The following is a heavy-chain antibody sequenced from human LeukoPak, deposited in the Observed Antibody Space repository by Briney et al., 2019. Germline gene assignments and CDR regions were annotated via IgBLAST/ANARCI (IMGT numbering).Heavy chain of an antibody. Sequence: GGSLRLSCAASGFTFSSYWMHWVRQAPGKGLVWVSRINSDGSSTSYADSVKGRFTISRDNAKNTLYLQMNSLRAEDTAVYYCAREGIQGYFDWLLPDYWGQGTLVTVSS. J-gene: IGHJ4*02. CDR3: AREGIQGYFDWLLPDY. D-gene: IGHD3-9*01. V-gene: IGHV3-74*01. CDR2: INSDGSST. CDR1: GFTFSSYW.